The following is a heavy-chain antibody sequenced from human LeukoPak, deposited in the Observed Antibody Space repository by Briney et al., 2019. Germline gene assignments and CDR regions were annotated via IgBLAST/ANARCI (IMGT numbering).Heavy chain of an antibody. J-gene: IGHJ3*02. CDR1: GFTFSSYG. Sequence: GGSLRLSCAASGFTFSSYGMLGLRQAPGKGLEWVAFIRYDGSNKYYADSVKGRFTISRDNSKNTLYLQMNSLRAEDTAVYYCAKLYDYVWGSYRSYDAFDIWGQGTMVTVSS. CDR3: AKLYDYVWGSYRSYDAFDI. V-gene: IGHV3-30*02. D-gene: IGHD3-16*02. CDR2: IRYDGSNK.